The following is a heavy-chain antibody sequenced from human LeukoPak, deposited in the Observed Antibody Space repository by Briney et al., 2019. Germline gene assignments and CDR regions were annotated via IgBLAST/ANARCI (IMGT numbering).Heavy chain of an antibody. J-gene: IGHJ4*02. CDR2: IYTSGST. CDR1: GGSFSSYY. V-gene: IGHV4-4*07. CDR3: ARIRKRAHFDY. Sequence: SETLSLTCTVSGGSFSSYYWSWIRQPAGKGLEWIGRIYTSGSTDYNPSLKSRVTMSEDTSKNQFSLKLTSVTAADTAVYYCARIRKRAHFDYWGQGTLVTVSS. D-gene: IGHD6-25*01.